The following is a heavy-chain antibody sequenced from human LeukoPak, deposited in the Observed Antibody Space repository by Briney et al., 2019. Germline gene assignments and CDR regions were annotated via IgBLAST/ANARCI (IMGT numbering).Heavy chain of an antibody. Sequence: GASVMVSCKASGYTFTHYAMHWVRQAPGQSLEWVGWINTGNGNTKYSQKFQGRVTLTRDTSANTAYMEVTSLRSEDTAVYYCATRSASSYGGVFDFWGQGSLVIVSS. CDR3: ATRSASSYGGVFDF. V-gene: IGHV1-3*04. D-gene: IGHD3-16*01. J-gene: IGHJ4*02. CDR1: GYTFTHYA. CDR2: INTGNGNT.